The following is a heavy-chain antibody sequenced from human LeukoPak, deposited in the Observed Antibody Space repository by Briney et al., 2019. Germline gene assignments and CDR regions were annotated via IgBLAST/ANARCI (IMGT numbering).Heavy chain of an antibody. V-gene: IGHV3-30-3*01. J-gene: IGHJ4*02. CDR1: GFTFSIYA. Sequence: GGSLTLSCSASGFTFSIYAMHWVRQAPGKGLVWGATISYDGSNKYYAESVNAGLKISRDNSENTVYLQMNSLRCEETGVYYCAAYFDFWGEGTMVTVSS. CDR3: AAYFDF. CDR2: ISYDGSNK.